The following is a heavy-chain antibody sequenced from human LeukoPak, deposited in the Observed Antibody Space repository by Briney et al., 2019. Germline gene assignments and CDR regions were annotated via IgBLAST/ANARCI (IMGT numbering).Heavy chain of an antibody. D-gene: IGHD2-15*01. CDR2: ISYDGSNK. CDR1: GFTFSSYA. CDR3: ATAGGYCSGGSCYGWINYFDY. J-gene: IGHJ4*02. V-gene: IGHV3-30-3*01. Sequence: GGSLRLSCAASGFTFSSYAMHWVRQAPGKGLEWVAVISYDGSNKYYADSVKGRFTISRDNSKNTLYLQMNSLRAEDTAVYYCATAGGYCSGGSCYGWINYFDYWGQGTLVTVSS.